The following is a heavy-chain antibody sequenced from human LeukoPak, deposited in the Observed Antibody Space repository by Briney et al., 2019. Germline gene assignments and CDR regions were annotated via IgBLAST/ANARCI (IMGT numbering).Heavy chain of an antibody. CDR2: IYTSGST. CDR3: ARVAGWEQQLVFSAVPYYYYYMDV. CDR1: GGSISSYY. J-gene: IGHJ6*03. Sequence: NPSETPSLTCTVSGGSISSYYWSWIRQPAGKGLEWIGRIYTSGSTNYNPSLKSRVTMSVDTSKNQFSLKLSSVTAADTAVYYCARVAGWEQQLVFSAVPYYYYYMDVWGKGTTVTVSS. V-gene: IGHV4-4*07. D-gene: IGHD6-13*01.